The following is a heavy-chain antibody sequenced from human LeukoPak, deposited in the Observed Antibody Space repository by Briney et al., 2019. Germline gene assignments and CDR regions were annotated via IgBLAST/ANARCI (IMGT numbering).Heavy chain of an antibody. J-gene: IGHJ4*02. CDR3: ARGLSSSWTDY. V-gene: IGHV4-34*01. Sequence: SETLSLTCTVSGGSISSYYWSWIRQPPGKGLEWIGEINHSGSTNYNPSLKSRVTISVDTSKNQFSLKLSSVTAADTAVYYCARGLSSSWTDYWGQGTLVTVSS. CDR2: INHSGST. D-gene: IGHD6-13*01. CDR1: GGSISSYY.